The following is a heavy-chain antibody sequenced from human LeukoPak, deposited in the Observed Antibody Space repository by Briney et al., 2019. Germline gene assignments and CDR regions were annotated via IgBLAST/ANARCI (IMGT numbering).Heavy chain of an antibody. CDR3: ADLEEDV. J-gene: IGHJ6*04. V-gene: IGHV3-30*04. CDR1: GFTFSFSA. Sequence: HSGTSLRLSCAASGFTFSFSALHWVRQAPGKGLEWVAVISYDEDIKHFVDSVKGRFSISKDNSKNMLFLEMNSLRPEDTGIYYCADLEEDVWGKGTTVIVSS. CDR2: ISYDEDIK. D-gene: IGHD3-3*01.